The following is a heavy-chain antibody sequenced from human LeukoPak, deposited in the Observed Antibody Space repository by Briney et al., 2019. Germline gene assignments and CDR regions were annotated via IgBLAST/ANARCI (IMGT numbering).Heavy chain of an antibody. CDR2: ISWSSAII. Sequence: TGGSLRLSCAASGFTFDDYAMHWVRQAPGKGLEWVSGISWSSAIIAYADSVKGRFTISRDNAKNSLYLQMNSLRAEDTALYYCAKGPAGKSYSSGWYFDWGQETLVTVSS. CDR3: AKGPAGKSYSSGWYFD. D-gene: IGHD6-19*01. V-gene: IGHV3-9*01. CDR1: GFTFDDYA. J-gene: IGHJ4*02.